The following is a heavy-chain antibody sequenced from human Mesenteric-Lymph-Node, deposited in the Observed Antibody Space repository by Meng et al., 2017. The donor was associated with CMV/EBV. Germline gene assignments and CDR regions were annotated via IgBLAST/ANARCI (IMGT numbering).Heavy chain of an antibody. CDR3: VGMEINCSSTSCYRYFDY. CDR1: GVSFSGYY. Sequence: SETLSLTCAVYGVSFSGYYLSWIRQPPGKGLEWIGEINHSGSTNYNPSLKSRVTISVDTSKNQFSLKLSSVTAADTTVCYCVGMEINCSSTSCYRYFDYWGQGTLVTVSS. CDR2: INHSGST. D-gene: IGHD2-2*01. V-gene: IGHV4-34*01. J-gene: IGHJ4*02.